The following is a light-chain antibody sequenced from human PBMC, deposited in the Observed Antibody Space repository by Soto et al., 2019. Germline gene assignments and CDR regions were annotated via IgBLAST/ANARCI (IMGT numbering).Light chain of an antibody. CDR2: AVS. J-gene: IGLJ1*01. V-gene: IGLV2-14*01. Sequence: QSVLTQPASVSGSPGKSITISCTGTSSDGGGYNYVSWYQQHPGKAPKLLIYAVSNRPSGVSNRFSGSKSGNTASLTISALQAEDEADYYCSSYTSSSTFVVGPGTKV. CDR3: SSYTSSSTFV. CDR1: SSDGGGYNY.